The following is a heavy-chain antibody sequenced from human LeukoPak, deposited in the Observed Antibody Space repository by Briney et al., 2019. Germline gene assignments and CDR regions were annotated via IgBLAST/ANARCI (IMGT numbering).Heavy chain of an antibody. V-gene: IGHV3-74*01. D-gene: IGHD5-12*01. CDR3: ARDPRNIGLAP. CDR2: NNGDGSTT. CDR1: GFILSGYW. J-gene: IGHJ5*02. Sequence: GGSLRLSCVASGFILSGYWMYWVRQAPGKGLMYISRNNGDGSTTNYADVVKGRFTMSRDNVKNTLYLQMNSLRVEDTAVYYCARDPRNIGLAPWGQGTLVTVSS.